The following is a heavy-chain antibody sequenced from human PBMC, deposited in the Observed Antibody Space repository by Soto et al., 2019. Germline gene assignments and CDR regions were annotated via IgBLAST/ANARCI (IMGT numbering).Heavy chain of an antibody. CDR1: GYTFTSYD. J-gene: IGHJ6*02. CDR3: ATVYLTYYYDSSGPAGRYYYYCMDV. V-gene: IGHV1-8*01. D-gene: IGHD3-22*01. Sequence: ASVKVSCKASGYTFTSYDINGVRQATGRGLEWMGWMNPNSGNTGYAQKFQGRVTMTRNTSISTAYMELSSLRSEDTAVYYCATVYLTYYYDSSGPAGRYYYYCMDVSGQGTRV. CDR2: MNPNSGNT.